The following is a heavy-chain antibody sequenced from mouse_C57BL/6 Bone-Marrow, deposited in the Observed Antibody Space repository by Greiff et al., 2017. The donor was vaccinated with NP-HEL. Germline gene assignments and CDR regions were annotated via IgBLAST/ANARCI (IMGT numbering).Heavy chain of an antibody. CDR3: ARDGSRRYFDV. CDR1: GFTFSDYY. J-gene: IGHJ1*03. V-gene: IGHV5-16*01. D-gene: IGHD1-1*01. CDR2: INYDGSST. Sequence: EVQLVESEGGLVQPGSSMKLSCTASGFTFSDYYMAWVRQVPEKGLEWVAKINYDGSSTYYLDSLKSRFIISRDNAKNILYLQMSSLKSEDTATYYCARDGSRRYFDVWGTGTTVTVSS.